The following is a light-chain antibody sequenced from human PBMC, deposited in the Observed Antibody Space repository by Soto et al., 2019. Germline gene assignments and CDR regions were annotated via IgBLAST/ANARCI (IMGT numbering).Light chain of an antibody. CDR1: QTIISY. J-gene: IGKJ1*01. V-gene: IGKV1-39*01. CDR3: QQTYSTPWT. CDR2: AAS. Sequence: DIQMTQSPSSVSASVGDRVTITCRASQTIISYLNWYQQKPGKAPKLLIYAASSLQSWVPSRFSGSGSGTDFTLTISSLQPEDFATYYCQQTYSTPWTFGQGTTGDIK.